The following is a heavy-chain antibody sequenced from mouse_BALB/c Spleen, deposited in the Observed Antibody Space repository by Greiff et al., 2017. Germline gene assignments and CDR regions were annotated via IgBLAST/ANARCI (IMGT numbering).Heavy chain of an antibody. V-gene: IGHV5-9-3*01. CDR1: GFTFSSYA. J-gene: IGHJ2*01. CDR2: ISSGGSYT. D-gene: IGHD1-1*01. Sequence: EVKLVESGGGLVKPGGSLKLSCAASGFTFSSYAMSWVRQTPEKRLEWVATISSGGSYTYYPDSVKGRFTISRDNAKNTLYLQMSSLRSEDTAMYYCAREEITSFDYWGQGTTLTVSS. CDR3: AREEITSFDY.